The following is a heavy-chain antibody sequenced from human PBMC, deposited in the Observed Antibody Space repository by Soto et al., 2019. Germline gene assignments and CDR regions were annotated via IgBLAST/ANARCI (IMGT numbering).Heavy chain of an antibody. J-gene: IGHJ4*02. V-gene: IGHV3-21*06. CDR1: GFTFTRYS. CDR2: ISSTTNYI. Sequence: PGGSLRLSCAASGFTFTRYSMNWVRQAPGKGLEWVSSISSTTNYIYYGDSMKGRFTISRDNAKNSLYLELNSLRAEDTAVYYCARESEDLTSNFDYWGQGTLVTVSS. CDR3: ARESEDLTSNFDY.